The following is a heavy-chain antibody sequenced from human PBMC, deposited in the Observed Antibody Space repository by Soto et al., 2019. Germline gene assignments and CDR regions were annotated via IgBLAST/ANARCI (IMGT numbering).Heavy chain of an antibody. CDR1: GFTFSSYA. CDR3: ARRGHSSPGGYFQH. D-gene: IGHD6-13*01. Sequence: QVQLVESGGGVVQPGRSLRLSCAASGFTFSSYAMHWVRQAPGKGLEWVAVISYDGSNKYYADSVKGRFTISRDNSKNTLYLQMNSLRAEDTAVYYCARRGHSSPGGYFQHWGQGTLVTVSS. CDR2: ISYDGSNK. V-gene: IGHV3-30-3*01. J-gene: IGHJ1*01.